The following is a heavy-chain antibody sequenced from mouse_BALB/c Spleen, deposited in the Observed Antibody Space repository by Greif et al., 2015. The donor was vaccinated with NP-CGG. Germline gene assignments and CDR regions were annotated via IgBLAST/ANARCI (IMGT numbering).Heavy chain of an antibody. CDR3: ARQYGYHAMDY. CDR2: ISNGGGST. J-gene: IGHJ4*01. V-gene: IGHV5-12-2*01. CDR1: GFTFSSYT. Sequence: EVQGVESGGGLVQPGGSLKLSCAASGFTFSSYTMSWVRQTPEKRLEWVAYISNGGGSTYYPDTVKGRFTISRDNAKNALYLQMSSLKSEDTAMYYCARQYGYHAMDYWGQGTSVTVSS. D-gene: IGHD1-2*01.